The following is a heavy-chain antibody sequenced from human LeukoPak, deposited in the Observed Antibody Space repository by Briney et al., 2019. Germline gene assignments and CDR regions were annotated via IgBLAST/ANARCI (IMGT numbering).Heavy chain of an antibody. CDR3: AKQRPYYGSGSSLYFDY. CDR1: GFTFSSYG. D-gene: IGHD3-10*01. Sequence: GRSLRLSCAASGFTFSSYGMHWVRQAPGKGLEWMAVISYDGSNKYYADSVKGRFTISRDNSKNTLYLQMNSLRAEDTAVYYCAKQRPYYGSGSSLYFDYWGQGTLVTVSS. CDR2: ISYDGSNK. V-gene: IGHV3-30*18. J-gene: IGHJ4*02.